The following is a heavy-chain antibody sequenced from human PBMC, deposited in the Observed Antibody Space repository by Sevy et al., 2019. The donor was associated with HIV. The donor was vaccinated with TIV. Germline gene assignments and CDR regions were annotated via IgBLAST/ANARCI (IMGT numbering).Heavy chain of an antibody. CDR3: ARDRRNYGGQYFDY. D-gene: IGHD4-17*01. J-gene: IGHJ4*02. Sequence: GGSLRLSCAASGFTFSDYYMSWVRQAPGKGLEWISDISSGSSHTNDAGSVKGRFTISRDNAKNSLYLEMNSLRVEDTAVYYCARDRRNYGGQYFDYWGQGTLVTVSS. CDR1: GFTFSDYY. CDR2: ISSGSSHT. V-gene: IGHV3-11*06.